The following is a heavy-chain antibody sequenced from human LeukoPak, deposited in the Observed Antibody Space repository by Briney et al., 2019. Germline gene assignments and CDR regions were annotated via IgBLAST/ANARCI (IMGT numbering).Heavy chain of an antibody. Sequence: PSETLSLTCAVYGGSFSSYYWSWIRQPPGKGLEWIGEINHSGSTNYNPSLKSRVTISVDTSKNQFSLKLSSVTAADTAVYYCAKDDGSGWYQIDHWGLGTLVTVSS. D-gene: IGHD6-19*01. V-gene: IGHV4-34*01. CDR2: INHSGST. CDR3: AKDDGSGWYQIDH. J-gene: IGHJ5*02. CDR1: GGSFSSYY.